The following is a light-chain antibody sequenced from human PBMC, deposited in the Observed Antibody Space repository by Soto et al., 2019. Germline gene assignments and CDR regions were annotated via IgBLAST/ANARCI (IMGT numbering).Light chain of an antibody. J-gene: IGLJ2*01. Sequence: QSALTQPASVSGSPGQSITISCTGTSSDVGGYNYVSWYQQHPGKAPKLMIYDVSNRPSGVSNRFSGCKSGNTASLTISGLQAEDEADYYCSSYTSSSKVVFGGWTKLTVL. CDR1: SSDVGGYNY. CDR2: DVS. V-gene: IGLV2-14*01. CDR3: SSYTSSSKVV.